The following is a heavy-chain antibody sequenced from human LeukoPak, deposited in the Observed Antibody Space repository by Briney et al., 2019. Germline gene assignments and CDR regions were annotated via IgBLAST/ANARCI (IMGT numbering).Heavy chain of an antibody. CDR3: ARGGIRGVLMEY. CDR1: GFTFSAYS. V-gene: IGHV3-48*04. J-gene: IGHJ4*02. CDR2: ISSRSFTI. Sequence: PGGSLRLSCAASGFTFSAYSMNWVRQAPGKGLDWVSYISSRSFTIYYADSVKGRFTISRDNAKNSLYLQMNSLRADDTAVYYCARGGIRGVLMEYWGQGTLVTVSS. D-gene: IGHD3-10*01.